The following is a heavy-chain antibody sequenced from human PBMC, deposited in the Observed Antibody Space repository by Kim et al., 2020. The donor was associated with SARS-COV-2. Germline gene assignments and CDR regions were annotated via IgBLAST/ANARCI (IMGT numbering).Heavy chain of an antibody. V-gene: IGHV4-34*01. J-gene: IGHJ6*02. CDR3: ARESDYYGMDV. CDR2: INHSGST. Sequence: SETLSLTCAVYGGSFSGYYWSWIRQPPGKGLEWIGEINHSGSTNYNPSLKSRVTISVDTSKNQFSLKLSSVTAAGTAVYYCARESDYYGMDVWGQGTTVT. CDR1: GGSFSGYY.